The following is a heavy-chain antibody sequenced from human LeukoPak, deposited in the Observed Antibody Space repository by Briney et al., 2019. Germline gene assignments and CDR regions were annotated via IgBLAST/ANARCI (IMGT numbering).Heavy chain of an antibody. V-gene: IGHV3-30-3*01. CDR2: ISYDGSNK. CDR1: GFTFSSYA. J-gene: IGHJ5*02. Sequence: GGSLRLSCAASGFTFSSYAMHWVRQAPGKGLEWVAVISYDGSNKYYADSVKGRFTISRDNSKNTLYLQMNSLRAEDTAVYYCAREAGFWSGAPNWFDPWGQGTLVTVSS. CDR3: AREAGFWSGAPNWFDP. D-gene: IGHD3-3*01.